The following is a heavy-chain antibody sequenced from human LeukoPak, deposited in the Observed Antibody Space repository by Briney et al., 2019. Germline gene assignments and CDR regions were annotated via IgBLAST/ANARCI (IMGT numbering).Heavy chain of an antibody. V-gene: IGHV4-61*01. D-gene: IGHD4/OR15-4a*01. CDR3: ARISLTMRDAFDI. J-gene: IGHJ3*02. CDR2: VYKSGGT. Sequence: SETLPLTCTVSGVSVSSGNYYWSWIRQPPGKGLEWIGYVYKSGGTNYNPSLKGRVTISVDTSKNQFSLKLSSVTTADTAVYYCARISLTMRDAFDIWGQGTTVTVST. CDR1: GVSVSSGNYY.